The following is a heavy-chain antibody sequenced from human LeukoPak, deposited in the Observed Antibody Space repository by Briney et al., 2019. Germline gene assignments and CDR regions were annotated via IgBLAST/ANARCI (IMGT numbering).Heavy chain of an antibody. V-gene: IGHV3-30*02. Sequence: GGSLRLSCAASGFTFSSYGMHWVRQAPGKGLEWVAFIRYDGSNKYYADSVKGRFTISRDNSKNTLYLQMNSLRAKDTAVYYCAKGRKTDTAILNYWGQGTLVTVSS. D-gene: IGHD5-18*01. CDR3: AKGRKTDTAILNY. CDR2: IRYDGSNK. J-gene: IGHJ4*02. CDR1: GFTFSSYG.